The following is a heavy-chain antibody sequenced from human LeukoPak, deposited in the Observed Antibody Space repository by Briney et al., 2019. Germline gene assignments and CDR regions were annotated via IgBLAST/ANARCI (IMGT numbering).Heavy chain of an antibody. J-gene: IGHJ3*02. CDR2: VYNSGST. CDR1: GGSVSSYY. Sequence: PSETLSLTCTVSGGSVSSYYWSWVRQPPGEGLEWIAFVYNSGSTNYNPSLKSLVTISVDRSKNQFSLKMNSVTAADTAVYYCVRDWEGFNFDIWGQGTMVTVSS. V-gene: IGHV4-59*02. CDR3: VRDWEGFNFDI. D-gene: IGHD1-26*01.